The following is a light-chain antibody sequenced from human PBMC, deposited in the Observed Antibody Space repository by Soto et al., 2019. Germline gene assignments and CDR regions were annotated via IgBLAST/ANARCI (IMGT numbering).Light chain of an antibody. V-gene: IGLV2-14*01. CDR1: SSDVGGYNY. CDR2: EVS. J-gene: IGLJ1*01. Sequence: QSALTQPASVSGSPGQSITISCTGTSSDVGGYNYVSWYQQHPGKAPKLMIYEVSNRPSGVSNRFSGSKSGNTASLTISGLQAEDEADYYCSSYTSSNVFGTGTKVTAL. CDR3: SSYTSSNV.